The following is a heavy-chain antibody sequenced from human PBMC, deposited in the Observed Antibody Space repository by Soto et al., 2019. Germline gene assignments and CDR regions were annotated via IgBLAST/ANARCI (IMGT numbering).Heavy chain of an antibody. CDR1: KFRFSNYA. CDR3: AKGGGGSNWYAFDY. J-gene: IGHJ4*02. Sequence: GSLRLSCAAPKFRFSNYAMSWVRQIPGKGLDWVSAISGGGGTTYFADSVKGRFTISRDNSKNTLFLQMNSLRAEDTAVYYCAKGGGGSNWYAFDYWGQGTLVTVSS. D-gene: IGHD6-13*01. V-gene: IGHV3-23*01. CDR2: ISGGGGTT.